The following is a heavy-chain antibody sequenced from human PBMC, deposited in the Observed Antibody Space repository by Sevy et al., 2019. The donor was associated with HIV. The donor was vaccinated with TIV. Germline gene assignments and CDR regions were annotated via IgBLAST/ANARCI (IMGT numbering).Heavy chain of an antibody. CDR2: IYSDGST. CDR1: GFSVNSNY. Sequence: GGSLRLSCAASGFSVNSNYMTWVRQAPGKGLDWVSIIYSDGSTKYADALKGRFTISRDNSKNTMYLQMNSLRVEDTAVYYGARGGTIFGLVRHYFDYWGQGTLVTVSS. V-gene: IGHV3-66*01. D-gene: IGHD3-3*01. J-gene: IGHJ4*02. CDR3: ARGGTIFGLVRHYFDY.